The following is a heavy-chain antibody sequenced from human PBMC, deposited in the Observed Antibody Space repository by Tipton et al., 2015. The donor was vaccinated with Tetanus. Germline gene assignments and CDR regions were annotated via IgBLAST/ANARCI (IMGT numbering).Heavy chain of an antibody. D-gene: IGHD3-16*02. CDR1: GDSVSSNSAA. CDR2: TYYRSKWYN. J-gene: IGHJ6*02. V-gene: IGHV6-1*01. CDR3: ARGGGPPLWGSYRYTLPYYYGMDV. Sequence: GLVKPSQTLSLTCAISGDSVSSNSAAWNWIRQSPSRGLEWLGRTYYRSKWYNDHAVSVKSRITINPDTSKNQFSLQLNSVTPEDPAVYSCARGGGPPLWGSYRYTLPYYYGMDVWGQGTTVTVSS.